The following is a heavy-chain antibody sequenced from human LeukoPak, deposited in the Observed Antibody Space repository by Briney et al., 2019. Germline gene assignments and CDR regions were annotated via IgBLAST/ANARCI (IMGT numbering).Heavy chain of an antibody. CDR1: GFTFSNYD. J-gene: IGHJ3*02. CDR2: IWYDGSNK. D-gene: IGHD4-23*01. V-gene: IGHV3-33*01. Sequence: GGSLRLSCAASGFTFSNYDMHWVPQAPGRGREWVSVIWYDGSNKYYADSVKSRFTISRDNSKNTLYLQMKTLRAEDTAVYYCARDDYGGKLDIWGQGTVVTVSS. CDR3: ARDDYGGKLDI.